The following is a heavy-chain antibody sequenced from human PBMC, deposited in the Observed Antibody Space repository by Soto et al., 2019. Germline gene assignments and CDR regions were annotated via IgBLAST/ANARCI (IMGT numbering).Heavy chain of an antibody. CDR3: AHHTITPVTNWFDP. CDR1: GFSLTTSGVG. Sequence: GSCPTLVNPTQTLTLTCTFSGFSLTTSGVGVGWIRQPPGKALEWLALIYWNDDKRYSPSLKGRLTITKDTSKNQVVLAMTNMDPVDTATYYCAHHTITPVTNWFDPWGLGTLVTVSS. CDR2: IYWNDDK. V-gene: IGHV2-5*01. D-gene: IGHD1-20*01. J-gene: IGHJ5*02.